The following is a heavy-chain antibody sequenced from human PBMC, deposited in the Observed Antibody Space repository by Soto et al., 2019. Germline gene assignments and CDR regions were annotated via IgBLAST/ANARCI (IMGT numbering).Heavy chain of an antibody. CDR3: ARMSGTYYVPDY. J-gene: IGHJ4*02. CDR2: IYHSGST. CDR1: NASITSSGYY. Sequence: QVQLQESGPRLVEASQTLSLTCTVSNASITSSGYYWSWVRQPPGKRLEWIGYIYHSGSTFYSPSLQSRLTMSVDTSKNQFSLTLRSVTAADTAVYHCARMSGTYYVPDYWGQGTLVTFSS. D-gene: IGHD1-26*01. V-gene: IGHV4-31*03.